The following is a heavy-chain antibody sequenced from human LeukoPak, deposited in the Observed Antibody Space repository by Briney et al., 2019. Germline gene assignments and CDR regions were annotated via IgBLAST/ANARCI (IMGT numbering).Heavy chain of an antibody. D-gene: IGHD5-12*01. CDR1: GYTFTGYY. Sequence: APVKVSCKASGYTFTGYYMHWVRQAPGQGLEWMGWINPNSGGTNYAQKFQGRVTMTRDTSISTAYMELSRLRSDDTAVYYCARGGYSGYDSNYYYYYYMDVWGKGTTVTVSS. J-gene: IGHJ6*03. CDR2: INPNSGGT. CDR3: ARGGYSGYDSNYYYYYYMDV. V-gene: IGHV1-2*02.